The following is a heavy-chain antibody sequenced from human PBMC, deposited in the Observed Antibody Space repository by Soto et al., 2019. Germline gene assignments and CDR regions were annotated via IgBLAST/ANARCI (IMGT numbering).Heavy chain of an antibody. Sequence: VHLVEAGGGSVQPGGSLRLSCAASGITINTDGMNWVRQAPGKGLEWVSYISSSSDTIYYADFVKGRFTISRDNAKNSLSLQINILRVEDTATYYCAIGMGMATPGRYDYWGQGTLVTVSS. CDR3: AIGMGMATPGRYDY. J-gene: IGHJ4*02. D-gene: IGHD5-12*01. CDR2: ISSSSDTI. V-gene: IGHV3-48*01. CDR1: GITINTDG.